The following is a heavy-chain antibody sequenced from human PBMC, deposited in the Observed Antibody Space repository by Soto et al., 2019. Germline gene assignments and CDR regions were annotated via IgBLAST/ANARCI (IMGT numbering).Heavy chain of an antibody. Sequence: SETLSLTCAVYGGSFSGYYWSWIRQPPGKGLEWTGEINHSGSTNYNPSLESRVTISVDTSKNQFSLKLSSVTAADTAVYYCARGHLYSSSWGQGTLVTVSS. V-gene: IGHV4-34*01. CDR3: ARGHLYSSS. D-gene: IGHD6-13*01. CDR2: INHSGST. J-gene: IGHJ4*02. CDR1: GGSFSGYY.